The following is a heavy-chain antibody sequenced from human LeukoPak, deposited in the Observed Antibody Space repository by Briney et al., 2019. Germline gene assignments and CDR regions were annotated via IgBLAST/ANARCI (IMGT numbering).Heavy chain of an antibody. J-gene: IGHJ6*03. CDR3: AKVRDYNYYYYMDV. V-gene: IGHV3-30*02. Sequence: GGSLRLSCAASGFTFSSYGMHWVRQAPGKGLDWVAFIRYDESNKYYADSVKGGFTISRDNSKNTLYLQMNSLRAEDTAVYYCAKVRDYNYYYYMDVWGKGTTVTISS. CDR1: GFTFSSYG. CDR2: IRYDESNK.